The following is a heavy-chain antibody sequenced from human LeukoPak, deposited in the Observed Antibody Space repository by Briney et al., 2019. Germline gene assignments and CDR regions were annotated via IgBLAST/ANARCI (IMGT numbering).Heavy chain of an antibody. V-gene: IGHV3-7*01. D-gene: IGHD6-19*01. CDR1: GFTFSSYW. Sequence: PGGFLRLSCAASGFTFSSYWMSWVRQAPGKGLEWVANIKQDGSEKYYVDSVKGRFTISRDNAKNSLYLQMNSLRAEDTAVYYCARFSGWYDYYYYGMDVWGQGTTVTVSS. CDR3: ARFSGWYDYYYYGMDV. CDR2: IKQDGSEK. J-gene: IGHJ6*02.